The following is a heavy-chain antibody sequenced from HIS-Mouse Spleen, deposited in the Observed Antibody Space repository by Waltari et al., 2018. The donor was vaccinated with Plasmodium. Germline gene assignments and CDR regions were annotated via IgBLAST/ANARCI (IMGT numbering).Heavy chain of an antibody. D-gene: IGHD6-13*01. CDR1: GYTFTGYY. Sequence: QVQLVQSGAEVKKPGASVKVSCKASGYTFTGYYMHWVRQAPGQGLEGMGWINPNSGGTNDAKKFQGRVTMTRDTSISTAYMELSRLRSDDTAVYYCARVLGYKAAAGTFVEYFQHWGQGTLVTVSS. V-gene: IGHV1-2*02. CDR3: ARVLGYKAAAGTFVEYFQH. CDR2: INPNSGGT. J-gene: IGHJ1*01.